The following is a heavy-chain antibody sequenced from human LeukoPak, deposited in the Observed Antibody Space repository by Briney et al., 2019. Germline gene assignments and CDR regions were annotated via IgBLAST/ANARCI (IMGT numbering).Heavy chain of an antibody. CDR2: ISGSGAGT. V-gene: IGHV3-23*01. J-gene: IGHJ4*02. Sequence: GGSLRLSCAASGFTFNSYGMSWVRQAPGKGLEWVSAISGSGAGTYYADSVKGRFTISRDNSKNTVYLQMDSLRFEDAAVYYCARLGSLPYFDSWGQGALVTVSS. CDR3: ARLGSLPYFDS. CDR1: GFTFNSYG. D-gene: IGHD2-21*01.